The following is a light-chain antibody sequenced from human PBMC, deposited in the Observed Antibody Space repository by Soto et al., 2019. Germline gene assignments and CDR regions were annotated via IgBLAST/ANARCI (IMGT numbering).Light chain of an antibody. CDR1: ESISSW. CDR2: DAS. Sequence: DIQMTQSPSTLSASVGDRVTITCRASESISSWLAWYQQKPGKAPKVLIYDASSLQRGVPSRFSGSGSGTEFTLTISSLQSDDFATYYCQQYSSYWTFGQGTKLEIK. J-gene: IGKJ1*01. V-gene: IGKV1-5*01. CDR3: QQYSSYWT.